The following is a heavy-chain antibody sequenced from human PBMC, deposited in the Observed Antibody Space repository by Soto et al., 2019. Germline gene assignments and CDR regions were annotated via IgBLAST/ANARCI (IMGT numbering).Heavy chain of an antibody. D-gene: IGHD2-8*01. J-gene: IGHJ4*02. CDR1: GYTFTNHG. V-gene: IGHV1-18*04. CDR2: ISGHNGNT. Sequence: ASVKVSCKASGYTFTNHGISWVRQAPGQGLEWLGWISGHNGNTKYAQRLKGRVTMTADTSTSTAYMELRSLRSDDTAVYYCARDLYPLAYYFDFSGQGTLVTVSS. CDR3: ARDLYPLAYYFDF.